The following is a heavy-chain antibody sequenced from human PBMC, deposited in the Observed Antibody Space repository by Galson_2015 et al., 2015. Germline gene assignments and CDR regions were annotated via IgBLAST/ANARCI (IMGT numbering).Heavy chain of an antibody. CDR2: INPSGGST. D-gene: IGHD1-14*01. V-gene: IGHV1-46*01. CDR3: ARTEPDYYYYYGMDV. CDR1: GYTFTSYY. Sequence: SVKVSCKASGYTFTSYYMHWVRQAPGQGLEWMGIINPSGGSTSYAQKFQGRVTMTRDTSTSTVYMELSSLRSEDTAVYYCARTEPDYYYYYGMDVWGQGTTVTVSS. J-gene: IGHJ6*02.